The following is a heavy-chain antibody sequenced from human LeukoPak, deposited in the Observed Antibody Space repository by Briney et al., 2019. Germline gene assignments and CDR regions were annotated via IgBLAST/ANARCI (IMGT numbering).Heavy chain of an antibody. Sequence: SETLSLTCTVSGDSMSSYYWSWTRQPPGKGLEWIGHIYYSGCTDYNPSLKSRLTISVDTSKNQFYLQLSSVTAADTAVYFCATKNSGARLNVWGQGTTVTVSS. V-gene: IGHV4-59*08. J-gene: IGHJ6*02. D-gene: IGHD6-25*01. CDR3: ATKNSGARLNV. CDR1: GDSMSSYY. CDR2: IYYSGCT.